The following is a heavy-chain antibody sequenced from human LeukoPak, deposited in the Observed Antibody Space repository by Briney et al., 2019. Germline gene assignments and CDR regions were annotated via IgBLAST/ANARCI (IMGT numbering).Heavy chain of an antibody. CDR3: ARVGFSSSWYSSWYFDY. V-gene: IGHV3-30*02. Sequence: PGGSLRLSCAASGFTFSSYGMHWVRQAPGKGLEWVAFIRYDGSNNYYAHSVKGRFTISRDNSKNTLYLQMNSLRAEDTAVYYCARVGFSSSWYSSWYFDYWGQGTLVTVSS. CDR1: GFTFSSYG. D-gene: IGHD6-13*01. J-gene: IGHJ4*02. CDR2: IRYDGSNN.